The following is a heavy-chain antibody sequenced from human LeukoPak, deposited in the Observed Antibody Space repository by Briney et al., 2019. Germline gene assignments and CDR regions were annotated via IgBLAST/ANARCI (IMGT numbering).Heavy chain of an antibody. J-gene: IGHJ4*02. CDR1: GGSISSYY. Sequence: SETLSLTCTVSGGSISSYYWSWTRQPPGKGLEWIGYIYYSGSTNYNPSLKSRVTISVDTSKKQFSLKLSSVTAADTAVYYCARHVRDSSGWYPYYFDYWGQGTLVTVSS. V-gene: IGHV4-59*08. D-gene: IGHD6-19*01. CDR3: ARHVRDSSGWYPYYFDY. CDR2: IYYSGST.